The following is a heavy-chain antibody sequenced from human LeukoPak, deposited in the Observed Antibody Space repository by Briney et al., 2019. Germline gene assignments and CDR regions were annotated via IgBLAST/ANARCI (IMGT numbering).Heavy chain of an antibody. V-gene: IGHV4-61*02. CDR3: ARLGEQLADY. CDR2: IYTSGST. D-gene: IGHD6-6*01. CDR1: GGSISSGSYY. Sequence: SETLSLTCTVSGGSISSGSYYWSWIRQPAGKGLEWIGRIYTSGSTNYNPSLKSRVTISRDTSKNQFSLKLSTVTAADTAVYYCARLGEQLADYWGQGTLVTVSS. J-gene: IGHJ4*02.